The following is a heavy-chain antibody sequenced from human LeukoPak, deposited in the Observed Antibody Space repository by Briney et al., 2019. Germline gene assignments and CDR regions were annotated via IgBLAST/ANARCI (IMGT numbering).Heavy chain of an antibody. CDR2: VYYTGST. J-gene: IGHJ4*02. CDR3: ARDAPRVGATDY. D-gene: IGHD1-26*01. Sequence: SETLSLTCTVSGGSISSSTYYWGWIRQPPGKGLEWIGSVYYTGSTYYNPSLKSRVTISVDRSKNQFSLKLSSMTAADTAVYYCARDAPRVGATDYWGQGTLVTVSS. V-gene: IGHV4-39*07. CDR1: GGSISSSTYY.